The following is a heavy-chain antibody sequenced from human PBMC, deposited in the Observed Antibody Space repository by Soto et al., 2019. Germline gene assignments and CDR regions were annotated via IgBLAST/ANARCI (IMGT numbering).Heavy chain of an antibody. J-gene: IGHJ6*03. Sequence: SETLSLTCTVSGGSISSGDNYWSWIRQHPGKGLEWIAFIYYSGSTYYNPSLKSRVTISVDTSKNQFSLKLSSVTAADTAVYYCARAPQLLFYYYFYMDVWGKGTTVTVSS. CDR1: GGSISSGDNY. V-gene: IGHV4-31*03. CDR3: ARAPQLLFYYYFYMDV. CDR2: IYYSGST. D-gene: IGHD2-2*01.